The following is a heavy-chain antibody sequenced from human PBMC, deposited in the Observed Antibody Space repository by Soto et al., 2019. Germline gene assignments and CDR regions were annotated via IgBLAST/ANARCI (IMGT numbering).Heavy chain of an antibody. Sequence: SETLSLTCTVSGGSISSSSYYWGWIRQPPGKGLEWIGSIYYSGSTYYNPSLKSRVTISVDTSKNQFSLKLSSVTAADTAVYYCASTPNSSSWYFDGDYWGQGTLVTVSS. CDR3: ASTPNSSSWYFDGDY. D-gene: IGHD6-13*01. V-gene: IGHV4-39*01. CDR1: GGSISSSSYY. J-gene: IGHJ4*02. CDR2: IYYSGST.